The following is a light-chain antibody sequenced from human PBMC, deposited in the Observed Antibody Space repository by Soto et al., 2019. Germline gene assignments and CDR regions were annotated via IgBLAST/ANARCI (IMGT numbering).Light chain of an antibody. CDR1: SSDVGSYNL. J-gene: IGLJ2*01. Sequence: QSALTQPASVSGSPGQSITISCTGNSSDVGSYNLVSWYQQHPGKAPKLLIYEGSKRPSGVSNRFSGSKSGSTASLTVSGRQAEDEADYYCSSYAGDTTSDVVFGGWTKVTVL. CDR2: EGS. CDR3: SSYAGDTTSDVV. V-gene: IGLV2-23*01.